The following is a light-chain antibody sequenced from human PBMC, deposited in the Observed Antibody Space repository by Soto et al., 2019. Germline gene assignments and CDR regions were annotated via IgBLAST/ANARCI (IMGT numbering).Light chain of an antibody. J-gene: IGKJ2*01. CDR2: DTS. V-gene: IGKV1-39*01. CDR1: QTIERA. CDR3: QQSANTPPYT. Sequence: DIHLTQSPSSLSASIGDRVTITCRASQTIERALAWYQQKPGRAPRLLIYDTSTLHDGVTSRFSGSGSETEFSLTIKSLQPEDFGTYYCQQSANTPPYTFGQGTMLEI.